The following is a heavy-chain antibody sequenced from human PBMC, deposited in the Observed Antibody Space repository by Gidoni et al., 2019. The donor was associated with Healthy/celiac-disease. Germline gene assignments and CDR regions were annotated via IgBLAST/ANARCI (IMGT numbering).Heavy chain of an antibody. Sequence: EVQLVESGGGLVQPGGSLRLSCAASGFTVSSNYMSWVRQAPGKGLEWVSVIYSGGSTYYADSVKGRFTISRHNSKNTLYLQMNSLRAEDTAVYYCARGGDGDEPDAFDIWGQGTMVTVSS. CDR3: ARGGDGDEPDAFDI. V-gene: IGHV3-53*04. D-gene: IGHD3-10*01. CDR1: GFTVSSNY. CDR2: IYSGGST. J-gene: IGHJ3*02.